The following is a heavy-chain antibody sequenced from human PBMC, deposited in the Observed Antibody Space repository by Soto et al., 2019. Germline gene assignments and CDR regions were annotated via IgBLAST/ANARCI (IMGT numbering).Heavy chain of an antibody. CDR1: GGSITSGGYS. CDR3: ATQEVGGSYVYTFDP. J-gene: IGHJ5*02. V-gene: IGHV4-30-2*01. D-gene: IGHD1-26*01. Sequence: SETLSLTCAVSGGSITSGGYSWSWIRQPPGKGLEWIGYIYHSGSTYYNPSLKSRVTISVDRSKNQFSLKLSSVTAADTAVYYCATQEVGGSYVYTFDPWGQGTLVTVSS. CDR2: IYHSGST.